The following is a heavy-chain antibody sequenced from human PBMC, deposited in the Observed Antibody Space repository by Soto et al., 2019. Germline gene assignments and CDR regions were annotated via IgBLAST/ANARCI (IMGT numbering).Heavy chain of an antibody. CDR1: GFTFSSYA. CDR3: ARGWGDAFDI. D-gene: IGHD3-16*01. J-gene: IGHJ3*02. V-gene: IGHV3-30-3*01. Sequence: QVQLVESGGGVVQPGRSLRLSCAASGFTFSSYAMHWVRQAPGKGLEWVAVISYDGSNKYYADSVKGRVTLSRDNSKNTLYLQMNSLRAEDTAVYYCARGWGDAFDIWGQGTMVTVSS. CDR2: ISYDGSNK.